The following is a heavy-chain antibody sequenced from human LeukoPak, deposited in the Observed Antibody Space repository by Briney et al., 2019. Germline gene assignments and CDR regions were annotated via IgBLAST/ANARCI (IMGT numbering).Heavy chain of an antibody. V-gene: IGHV4-34*01. Sequence: SETLSLTCAVYGGSFSGYYWSWIRQPPGKGLEWIGEINHSGSTNYNPSLKSRVTISVDTSKNQFPLKLSSVTAADTAVYYCVSGRSGVRGWFDPWGQGTLVTVSS. J-gene: IGHJ5*02. CDR1: GGSFSGYY. CDR3: VSGRSGVRGWFDP. D-gene: IGHD3-10*01. CDR2: INHSGST.